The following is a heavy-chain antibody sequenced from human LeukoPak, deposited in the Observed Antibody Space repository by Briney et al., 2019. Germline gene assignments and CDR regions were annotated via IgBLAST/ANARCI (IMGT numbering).Heavy chain of an antibody. CDR2: IKSKTDGGTT. Sequence: GGSLRLSCAASGFTFSNAWMSWVRQAPGKGLEWIGRIKSKTDGGTTDYAAPVKGRFTISRDDSKNTLYLQMNSLKNEDTAVYYCTTGDCRSTSCYTDYYYYYMDVWGKGTTVTVSS. CDR3: TTGDCRSTSCYTDYYYYYMDV. V-gene: IGHV3-15*01. D-gene: IGHD2-2*02. CDR1: GFTFSNAW. J-gene: IGHJ6*03.